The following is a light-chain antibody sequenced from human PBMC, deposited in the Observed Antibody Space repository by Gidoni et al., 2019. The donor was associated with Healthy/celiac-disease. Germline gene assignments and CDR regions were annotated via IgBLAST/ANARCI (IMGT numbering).Light chain of an antibody. CDR2: DVS. J-gene: IGLJ2*01. CDR1: SSDVGGYNY. V-gene: IGLV2-14*01. CDR3: SSYTSSSVV. Sequence: QPALTQPASVSVSPGQSITISCTGTSSDVGGYNYVSWYQQHPGKAPKRMIYDVSNRPSGVSNRFSGSKSGNTASLTISGLQAEDEADYYCSSYTSSSVVFGGGTKLTVL.